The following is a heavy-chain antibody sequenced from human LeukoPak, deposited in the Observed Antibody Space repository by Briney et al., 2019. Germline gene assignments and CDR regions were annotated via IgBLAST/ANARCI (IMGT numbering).Heavy chain of an antibody. Sequence: KPSETLSLTCTVSGGSISSYYWSWIRQPPGKGLEWIGYIYYGGSTNYNPSLKSRVTISVDTSKNQFSPKLSSVTAADTAVYYCARVGGLTYDIWGQGTMVTVSS. V-gene: IGHV4-59*01. D-gene: IGHD1-26*01. CDR3: ARVGGLTYDI. J-gene: IGHJ3*02. CDR2: IYYGGST. CDR1: GGSISSYY.